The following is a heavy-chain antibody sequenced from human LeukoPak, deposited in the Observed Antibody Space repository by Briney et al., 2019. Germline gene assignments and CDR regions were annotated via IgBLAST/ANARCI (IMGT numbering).Heavy chain of an antibody. V-gene: IGHV3-30*02. CDR2: IRYDGSNK. D-gene: IGHD6-13*01. CDR3: AKGYSSSWYGDY. Sequence: GRSLRLSCAASGFTFSSYGMHWVRQAPGKGLEWVAFIRYDGSNKYYADSVKGRFTISRDNSKNTLYLQMNSLRAEDTAVYYCAKGYSSSWYGDYWGQGTLVTVSS. J-gene: IGHJ4*02. CDR1: GFTFSSYG.